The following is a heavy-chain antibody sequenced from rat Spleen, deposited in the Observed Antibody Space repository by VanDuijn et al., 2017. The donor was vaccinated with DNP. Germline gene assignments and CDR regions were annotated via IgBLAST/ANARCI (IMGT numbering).Heavy chain of an antibody. Sequence: EVQLVESGGGVVQPGRSLKLSCAASGFTFSYYGMAWVRQPPKKGLEWVASISPSGGSTYYRDSVKGRFTVSRDNAKSTLYLQMDSLRSEDTATYYCATHQGVRIITPYNWFAYWGQGTLVTVSS. CDR2: ISPSGGST. CDR1: GFTFSYYG. V-gene: IGHV5-19*01. J-gene: IGHJ3*01. D-gene: IGHD1-6*01. CDR3: ATHQGVRIITPYNWFAY.